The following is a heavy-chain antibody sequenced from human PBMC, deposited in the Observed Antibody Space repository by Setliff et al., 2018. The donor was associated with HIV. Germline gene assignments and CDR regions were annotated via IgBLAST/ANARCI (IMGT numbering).Heavy chain of an antibody. D-gene: IGHD3-22*01. J-gene: IGHJ4*02. CDR1: GGSISSNW. Sequence: PSETLSLTCAVSGGSISSNWWCWVRQPPGKGLEWIGEIYHGGSTNYNPSLKSRVTISVDKSTNQFSLKLASVTAADTAVYYCASGEPYYYDSTVYSGNYFDYWGQGTLVTVSS. CDR2: IYHGGST. CDR3: ASGEPYYYDSTVYSGNYFDY. V-gene: IGHV4-4*02.